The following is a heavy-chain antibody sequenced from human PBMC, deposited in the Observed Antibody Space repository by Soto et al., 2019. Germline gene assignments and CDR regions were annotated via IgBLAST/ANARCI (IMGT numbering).Heavy chain of an antibody. Sequence: GGSLRLSCAASGFTFSSYTMSWVRQAPGKGLEWVSGISATGGSTYYADSVKGRFTFSRDNSKNTLYLQMNSLRAEDTAVYYCAKGFIRDCGGDCTVDTWGQGTLVTVSS. D-gene: IGHD2-21*02. CDR3: AKGFIRDCGGDCTVDT. CDR2: ISATGGST. J-gene: IGHJ5*02. CDR1: GFTFSSYT. V-gene: IGHV3-23*01.